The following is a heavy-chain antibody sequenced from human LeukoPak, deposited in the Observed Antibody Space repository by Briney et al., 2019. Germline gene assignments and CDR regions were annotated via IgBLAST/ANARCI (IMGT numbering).Heavy chain of an antibody. J-gene: IGHJ3*02. CDR3: AGNRDAYFLNAFDI. CDR1: GGSISSSSYY. Sequence: SETLSLTCTVSGGSISSSSYYWGWIRQPPGKGLEWIGSIYYSGSTYYNPSLKSRVTISVDTSKNQFSLKLSSVTAADTAVYYCAGNRDAYFLNAFDIWGQGTMVTVSS. D-gene: IGHD5-24*01. V-gene: IGHV4-39*01. CDR2: IYYSGST.